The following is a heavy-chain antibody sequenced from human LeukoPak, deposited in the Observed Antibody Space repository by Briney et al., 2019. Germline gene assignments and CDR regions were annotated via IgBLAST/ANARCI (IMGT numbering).Heavy chain of an antibody. D-gene: IGHD6-19*01. CDR1: GFTFSSSV. CDR2: VSFDGSR. V-gene: IGHV3-13*05. CDR3: AREGHSSGRAPAFDI. J-gene: IGHJ3*02. Sequence: GGSLRLSCVASGFTFSSSVMHWVRRPTGKGLEWVSGVSFDGSRYYLDSVKGRFTISRENAKNSLYLQMNSLTAGDTAIYYCAREGHSSGRAPAFDIWGQGTTVTVSS.